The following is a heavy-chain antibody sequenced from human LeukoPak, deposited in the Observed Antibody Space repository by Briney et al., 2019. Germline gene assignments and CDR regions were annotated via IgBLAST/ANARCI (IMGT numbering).Heavy chain of an antibody. Sequence: SETLSLTCAVYGGSFSGYYWSWIRQPPGKGLEWIGEINHSGSTNYNPSLKSRVTISVDTSKNQFSLKLSSVTAADTAVYYCARGSVGDIVVVPAVYYYYYMDVWGKGTTVTVSS. J-gene: IGHJ6*03. D-gene: IGHD2-2*01. CDR3: ARGSVGDIVVVPAVYYYYYMDV. V-gene: IGHV4-34*01. CDR1: GGSFSGYY. CDR2: INHSGST.